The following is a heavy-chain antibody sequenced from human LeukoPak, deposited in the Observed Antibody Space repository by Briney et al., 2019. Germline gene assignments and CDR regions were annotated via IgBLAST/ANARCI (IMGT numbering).Heavy chain of an antibody. J-gene: IGHJ4*02. CDR1: GYSISSGYY. CDR3: ARDWDYYDSSGGRFDH. Sequence: SETLSLTCTVSGYSISSGYYWGWIRQPPGKGLEWIGSIYQSGKTYYNPSLKSRVTILVDTSKNQFSLKLSSVTAADTAVYYCARDWDYYDSSGGRFDHWGQGTLVTVSS. V-gene: IGHV4-38-2*02. D-gene: IGHD3-22*01. CDR2: IYQSGKT.